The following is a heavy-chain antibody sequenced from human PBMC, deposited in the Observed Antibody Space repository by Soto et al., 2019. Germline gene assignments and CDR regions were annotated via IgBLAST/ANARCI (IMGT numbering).Heavy chain of an antibody. D-gene: IGHD2-2*01. Sequence: QVQLVQSGAEVKEPGASVKVSCKASGYTFTNYGISWVRQAPGQGLEWMGWIHHKNGNTKDARKFQGRVTMTTDTATSTAYMELRSLRSDDTAVYYWAKEYCDSSRCYLPDYWGQGALVSVYS. CDR3: AKEYCDSSRCYLPDY. CDR1: GYTFTNYG. V-gene: IGHV1-18*01. CDR2: IHHKNGNT. J-gene: IGHJ4*02.